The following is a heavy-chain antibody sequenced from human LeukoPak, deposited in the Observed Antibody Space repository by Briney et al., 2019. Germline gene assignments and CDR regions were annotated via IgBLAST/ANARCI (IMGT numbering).Heavy chain of an antibody. CDR3: AIGPDYGSGGS. Sequence: PGGSLRLSCAASGFNLSNYGMHWVRQAPGKGLEWVAVISHEGSDKYYADSVKGRFTISRDNSKNTLYVQMNSLRVEDTAVYYCAIGPDYGSGGSWGQGTLVTVSS. CDR2: ISHEGSDK. CDR1: GFNLSNYG. J-gene: IGHJ4*02. V-gene: IGHV3-30*03. D-gene: IGHD3-10*01.